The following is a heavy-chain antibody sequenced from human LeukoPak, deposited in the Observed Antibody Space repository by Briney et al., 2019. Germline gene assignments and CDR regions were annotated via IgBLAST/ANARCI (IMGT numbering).Heavy chain of an antibody. CDR1: GCTFGPYS. V-gene: IGHV3-48*02. CDR3: AIDLYGDYPIDC. J-gene: IGHJ4*02. D-gene: IGHD4-17*01. CDR2: ISGDSSTT. Sequence: GGSLRLSCAASGCTFGPYSVNWVRQAPGKGLEWISYISGDSSTTHYADSVKGRFTISRDNAKNSLYLQMNSLRDEDTAVYYCAIDLYGDYPIDCWGQGTLVTVSS.